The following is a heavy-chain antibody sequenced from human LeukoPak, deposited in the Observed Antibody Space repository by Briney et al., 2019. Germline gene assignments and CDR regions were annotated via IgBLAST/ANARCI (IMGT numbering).Heavy chain of an antibody. CDR2: IKSKTDGGTT. CDR1: EFTFSSAW. CDR3: ATDGRLSSHY. Sequence: GGSLRLSCAASEFTFSSAWMSWVRQAPGKGLEWVGLIKSKTDGGTTDYAAPVKGRFTTSRDDSKNTLYLQMNSLKTEDTAVYYCATDGRLSSHYWGQGTLVTVSS. V-gene: IGHV3-15*01. J-gene: IGHJ4*02. D-gene: IGHD2-15*01.